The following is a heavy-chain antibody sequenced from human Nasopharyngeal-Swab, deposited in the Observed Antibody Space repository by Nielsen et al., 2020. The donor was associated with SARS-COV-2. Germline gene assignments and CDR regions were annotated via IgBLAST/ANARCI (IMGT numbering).Heavy chain of an antibody. J-gene: IGHJ4*02. D-gene: IGHD6-13*01. V-gene: IGHV3-30*18. CDR2: ISYDGSNK. Sequence: WIRQPPGKGLEWVAVISYDGSNKYYADPVKGRFTISRDNSKNTLYLQMNSLRAEDTAVYYCAKDKKARGDSSSWTTDYWGQGTLVTVSS. CDR3: AKDKKARGDSSSWTTDY.